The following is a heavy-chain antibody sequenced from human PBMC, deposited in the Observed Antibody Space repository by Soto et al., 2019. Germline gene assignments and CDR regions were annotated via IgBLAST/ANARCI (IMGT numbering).Heavy chain of an antibody. CDR3: ARRRHPLGHGSGSYGY. Sequence: QVQLQQWGAGLLKPSETLSLTCAVYGGSFSGYYWSWIRQPPGKGLEWIGKINHSGSTNYNPSLKCRVTISVDTSQNQFSLKLSSVTAADTAVYYCARRRHPLGHGSGSYGYWGQGTLVTVSS. D-gene: IGHD3-10*01. CDR1: GGSFSGYY. CDR2: INHSGST. J-gene: IGHJ4*02. V-gene: IGHV4-34*01.